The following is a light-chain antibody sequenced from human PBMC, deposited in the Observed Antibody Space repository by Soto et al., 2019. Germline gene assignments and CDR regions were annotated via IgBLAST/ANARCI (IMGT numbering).Light chain of an antibody. J-gene: IGKJ1*01. V-gene: IGKV3-11*01. CDR2: DAS. CDR3: QQRSNWPPT. Sequence: EIVLTQSPATLSLSPGERATLSCRASQSVRSYLAWYQQRPGQAPRLLISDASNRATGIPARFSGGGSGTDFTLPISSLEPEVFAVYYCQQRSNWPPTFGKGTKV. CDR1: QSVRSY.